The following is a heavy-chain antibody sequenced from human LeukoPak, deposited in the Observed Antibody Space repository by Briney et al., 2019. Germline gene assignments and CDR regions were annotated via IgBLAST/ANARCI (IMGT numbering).Heavy chain of an antibody. Sequence: ASETLSLTCTVSGGSISNSNYYWGWIRQPPGKGLEWIGSIYYSGSTYYNPSLKSRVTISVDTSKNQFSLKLSSVTAADTAVYFCARGTSVSYGFAWFDPWGQGTLVTVSS. CDR2: IYYSGST. J-gene: IGHJ5*02. D-gene: IGHD1-26*01. CDR3: ARGTSVSYGFAWFDP. V-gene: IGHV4-39*07. CDR1: GGSISNSNYY.